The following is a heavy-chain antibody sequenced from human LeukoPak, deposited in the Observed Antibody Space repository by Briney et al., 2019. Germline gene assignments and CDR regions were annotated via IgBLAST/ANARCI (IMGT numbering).Heavy chain of an antibody. CDR1: GFTFSSYA. CDR3: AKEQRGYTGHAVGSWFDP. Sequence: GGSLRLSCAASGFTFSSYAMSWVRQAPGKGLDWVSAISRSGDSTYYADSVKGRYTISRDNSKNTLYLQMNSLRPEDTAVYYCAKEQRGYTGHAVGSWFDPWGQGTLVTVSS. J-gene: IGHJ5*02. CDR2: ISRSGDST. D-gene: IGHD5-12*01. V-gene: IGHV3-23*01.